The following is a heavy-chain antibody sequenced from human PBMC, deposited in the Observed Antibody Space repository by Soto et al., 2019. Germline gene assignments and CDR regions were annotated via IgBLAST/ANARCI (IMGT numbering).Heavy chain of an antibody. Sequence: PGGSLRLSCGASRFTFSSYAMSWVRQGPGKGLEWVSSISGSDGTTYYADSVKGRFIISRDNSKNTLHLQMNSLRADDTAVYYCAKDATPEYQLLTLEKSYFDCWGQGTLVTVSS. D-gene: IGHD2-2*01. V-gene: IGHV3-23*01. CDR2: ISGSDGTT. CDR1: RFTFSSYA. CDR3: AKDATPEYQLLTLEKSYFDC. J-gene: IGHJ4*02.